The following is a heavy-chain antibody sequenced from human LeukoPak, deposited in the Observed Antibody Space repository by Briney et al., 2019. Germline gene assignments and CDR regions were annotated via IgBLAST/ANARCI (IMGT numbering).Heavy chain of an antibody. D-gene: IGHD2-15*01. CDR3: ARGYCSGGSCYFDY. J-gene: IGHJ4*02. V-gene: IGHV3-48*03. Sequence: GGSLRLSCAASGFTFSNYEMNWVRQAPGKGLEWVSYISSSGSTTYYADSVKGRFTISRDNAKNSLYLQMNSPRAEDTAVYYCARGYCSGGSCYFDYWGQGTLVTVSS. CDR2: ISSSGSTT. CDR1: GFTFSNYE.